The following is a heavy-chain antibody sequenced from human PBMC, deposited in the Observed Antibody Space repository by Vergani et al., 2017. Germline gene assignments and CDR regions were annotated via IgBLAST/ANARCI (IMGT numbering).Heavy chain of an antibody. CDR3: ARASGDFWSGYYYYYGMDV. V-gene: IGHV1-8*01. CDR2: MNPNSGNT. J-gene: IGHJ6*02. D-gene: IGHD3-3*01. CDR1: GYTFTSYD. Sequence: QVQLVQSGAEVKKPGASVKVSCKASGYTFTSYDINWVRQATGQGLEWMGWMNPNSGNTGYAQKFQGRVTMTRNTSISTAYMELSSPRSEDTAVYYCARASGDFWSGYYYYYGMDVWGQGTTVTVSS.